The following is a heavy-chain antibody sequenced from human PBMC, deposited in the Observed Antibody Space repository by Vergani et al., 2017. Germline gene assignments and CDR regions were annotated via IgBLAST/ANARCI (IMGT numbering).Heavy chain of an antibody. V-gene: IGHV3-30*18. CDR3: AKKCCGTPSFRIGYVRE. D-gene: IGHD2-21*01. Sequence: QVHLVESGGGVVQPGRSLRLSCVVSGFTSSYYGMHWVRQAPGKGLEWVAVISYDGTQKYYADSVKGRFTISRDNSKNTLYLQMNSLRTEDTAVYYCAKKCCGTPSFRIGYVREWGQGTLVTVS. CDR2: ISYDGTQK. J-gene: IGHJ1*01. CDR1: GFTSSYYG.